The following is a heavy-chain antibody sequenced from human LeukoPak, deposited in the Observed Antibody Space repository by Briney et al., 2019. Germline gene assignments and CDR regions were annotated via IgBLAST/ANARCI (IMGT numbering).Heavy chain of an antibody. D-gene: IGHD6-19*01. J-gene: IGHJ6*03. CDR2: INPNSGGT. V-gene: IGHV1-2*02. Sequence: ALVKVSCKASGYTFTGYYMHWVRQAPGQGLEWMGWINPNSGGTNYAQKFQGRVTISVDTSKNQFSLKLSSVTAADTAVYYCAREGAQWLASLGIYYYYYMDVWGKGTTVTISS. CDR3: AREGAQWLASLGIYYYYYMDV. CDR1: GYTFTGYY.